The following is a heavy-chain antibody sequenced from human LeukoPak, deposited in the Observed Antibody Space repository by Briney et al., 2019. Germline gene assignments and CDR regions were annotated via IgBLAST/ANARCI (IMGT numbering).Heavy chain of an antibody. D-gene: IGHD6-13*01. J-gene: IGHJ5*02. CDR2: IRYDGSNK. CDR3: AKANGIAAAAHRGWFDP. CDR1: GFTFSTYA. V-gene: IGHV3-30*02. Sequence: GGSLRLSCAASGFTFSTYAMHWVRQAPGKGLEWVAFIRYDGSNKYYADSVKGRFTISRDNSKNTLYLQMNSLRAEDTAVYYCAKANGIAAAAHRGWFDPWGQGTLVTVSS.